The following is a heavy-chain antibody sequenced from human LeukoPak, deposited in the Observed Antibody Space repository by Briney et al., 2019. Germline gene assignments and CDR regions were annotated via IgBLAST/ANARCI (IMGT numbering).Heavy chain of an antibody. D-gene: IGHD3-22*01. V-gene: IGHV1-24*01. J-gene: IGHJ3*02. CDR1: GHTLTELA. CDR3: ATDRARADDYDTSGYYAFDI. Sequence: ASVNVSCEVSGHTLTELAIHWVRQAPGKGLEWMGSFDPEDGEIIYAQRFQGRVTMAEDISTDTASMELSSLISEDTAVYYCATDRARADDYDTSGYYAFDIWGQGTMVIVSS. CDR2: FDPEDGEI.